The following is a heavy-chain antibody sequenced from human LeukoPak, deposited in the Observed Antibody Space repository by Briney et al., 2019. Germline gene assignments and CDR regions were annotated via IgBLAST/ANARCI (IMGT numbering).Heavy chain of an antibody. CDR2: ISSSGSTT. J-gene: IGHJ6*03. CDR1: GFTFSSYE. D-gene: IGHD5-18*01. V-gene: IGHV3-48*03. Sequence: TGGSLRLSCAASGFTFSSYEVNWVRQAPGKGPEWVSYISSSGSTTYYADSVKGRFTISRDNAKNSLYLQMNSLRAEDTAVYYCAVVDTAMVRATLYYMDVWGKGTTVTVSS. CDR3: AVVDTAMVRATLYYMDV.